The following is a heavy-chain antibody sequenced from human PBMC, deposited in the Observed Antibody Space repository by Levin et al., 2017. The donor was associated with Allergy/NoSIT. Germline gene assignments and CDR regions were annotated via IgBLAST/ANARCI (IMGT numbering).Heavy chain of an antibody. CDR1: GGSITSGNW. CDR3: ARDRLSKTDVGGITLTHYDYMDV. J-gene: IGHJ6*03. Sequence: SQTLSLTCDVSGGSITSGNWWSWVRQTPGKGLEWIGEIIHSGDTTYNPSLKSRVTISIDKSRNQFSLNVTSVTAADTAVYYCARDRLSKTDVGGITLTHYDYMDVWGRGTTVIVSS. D-gene: IGHD3-10*02. CDR2: IIHSGDT. V-gene: IGHV4-4*02.